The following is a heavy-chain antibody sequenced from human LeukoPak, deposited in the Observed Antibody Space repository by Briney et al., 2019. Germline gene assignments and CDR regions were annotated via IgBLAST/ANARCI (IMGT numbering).Heavy chain of an antibody. CDR2: IYYSGST. CDR3: ARDKDSGSYFIRDHYIQYMDV. D-gene: IGHD3-10*01. Sequence: PSETLSLTCAVSGGSISSGGYSWSWIRQPPGKGLEWIGYIYYSGSTYYNPSLKSRVSISVDTSKNQFSLNLSSVTAADTAVYYCARDKDSGSYFIRDHYIQYMDVWGKGTTVSISS. CDR1: GGSISSGGYS. J-gene: IGHJ6*03. V-gene: IGHV4-30-4*07.